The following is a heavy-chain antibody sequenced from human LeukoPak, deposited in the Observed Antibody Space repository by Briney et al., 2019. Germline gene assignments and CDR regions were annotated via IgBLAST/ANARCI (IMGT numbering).Heavy chain of an antibody. CDR2: IYYSGST. J-gene: IGHJ4*02. Sequence: SETLSLTCTVSGGSISISSYYWGWIRQPPGKGLEWIGSIYYSGSTYYNPSLKSRVTISVDTSKNEFSLKLTSVTAADTAVYYCAREANYYGSGSYFEGTFDYWGQGSLVTVSS. CDR1: GGSISISSYY. V-gene: IGHV4-39*07. D-gene: IGHD3-10*01. CDR3: AREANYYGSGSYFEGTFDY.